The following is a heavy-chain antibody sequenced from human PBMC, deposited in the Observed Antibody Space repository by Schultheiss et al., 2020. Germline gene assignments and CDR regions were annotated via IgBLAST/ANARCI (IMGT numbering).Heavy chain of an antibody. CDR1: GGSFSDYY. CDR3: ARFTADYFDY. D-gene: IGHD2-21*02. Sequence: SETLSLTCAVYGGSFSDYYWNWIRQPPGKGLEWIGEINHSGSTNYNPSLKSRVTISVDTSKNQFSLKLSSVTAADTAVYYCARFTADYFDYWGQGTLVTVSS. CDR2: INHSGST. J-gene: IGHJ4*02. V-gene: IGHV4-34*01.